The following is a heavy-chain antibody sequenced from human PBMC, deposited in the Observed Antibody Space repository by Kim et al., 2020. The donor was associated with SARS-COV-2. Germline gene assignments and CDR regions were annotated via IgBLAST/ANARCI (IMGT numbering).Heavy chain of an antibody. CDR2: ISSSGSTI. V-gene: IGHV3-48*03. Sequence: GGSLRLSCAASGFTFSSYEMNWVRQAPGKGLEWVSYISSSGSTIYYADSVRGRFTISRDNAKNSLYLQMNSLRAEDTAVYYCATTSYYDSSGLDYWGQGTLVTVSS. D-gene: IGHD3-22*01. CDR1: GFTFSSYE. J-gene: IGHJ4*02. CDR3: ATTSYYDSSGLDY.